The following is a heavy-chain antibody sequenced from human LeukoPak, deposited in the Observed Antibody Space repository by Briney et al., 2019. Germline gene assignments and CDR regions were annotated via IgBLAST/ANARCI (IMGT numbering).Heavy chain of an antibody. CDR2: IYYSGST. D-gene: IGHD2-2*03. Sequence: SSETLSLTCTVSGGSISSYYWSWIRQPPGKGLEWIGYIYYSGSTKYNPSLKSRVTISVDTSKNQSSLKLSSVTAADTAVYYCARHEDGYCSSTSCYGNWGQGTLVTVSS. CDR3: ARHEDGYCSSTSCYGN. J-gene: IGHJ4*02. CDR1: GGSISSYY. V-gene: IGHV4-59*08.